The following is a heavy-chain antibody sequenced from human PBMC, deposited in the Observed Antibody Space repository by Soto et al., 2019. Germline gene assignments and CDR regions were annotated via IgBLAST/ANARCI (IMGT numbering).Heavy chain of an antibody. J-gene: IGHJ4*02. Sequence: SETLSLTCTVSGGSISSSSYYWGWIRQPPGKGLEWIGSIYYSGSTYYNPSLKSRVTISVDTSKNQFSLKLSSVTAADTAVYYCARQNPYYDFWSGYYADMDYWGQGTLVTVSS. V-gene: IGHV4-39*01. D-gene: IGHD3-3*01. CDR2: IYYSGST. CDR1: GGSISSSSYY. CDR3: ARQNPYYDFWSGYYADMDY.